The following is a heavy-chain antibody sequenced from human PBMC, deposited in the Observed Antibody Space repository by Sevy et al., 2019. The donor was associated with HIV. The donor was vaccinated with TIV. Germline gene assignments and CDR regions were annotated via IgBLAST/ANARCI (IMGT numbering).Heavy chain of an antibody. CDR3: ASPRNWNYVGGGFDP. Sequence: SESLSLTCTVSGGSISSSSYYWGWIRQPPGKGLQWIGSIYYSGSTYYNPSLKSRVTISVDTSKSQFSLKLSSVTAADTAVTSCASPRNWNYVGGGFDPWGQGTLVTVSS. J-gene: IGHJ5*02. D-gene: IGHD1-7*01. V-gene: IGHV4-39*01. CDR2: IYYSGST. CDR1: GGSISSSSYY.